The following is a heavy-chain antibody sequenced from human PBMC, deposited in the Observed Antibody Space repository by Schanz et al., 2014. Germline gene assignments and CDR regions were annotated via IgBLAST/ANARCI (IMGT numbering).Heavy chain of an antibody. J-gene: IGHJ4*02. CDR1: GFTFSSYG. D-gene: IGHD2-21*02. Sequence: VQLVESGGGVVQPGRSLRLSCAASGFTFSSYGMHWVRQAPGKGLEWVANIKQDESEKYYVDSVKGRFTISRDNAKNSLFLHMNSLRAEDTAVYYCVRERTNYGGNSYFFDHWGQGTLVTVSS. CDR3: VRERTNYGGNSYFFDH. CDR2: IKQDESEK. V-gene: IGHV3-7*01.